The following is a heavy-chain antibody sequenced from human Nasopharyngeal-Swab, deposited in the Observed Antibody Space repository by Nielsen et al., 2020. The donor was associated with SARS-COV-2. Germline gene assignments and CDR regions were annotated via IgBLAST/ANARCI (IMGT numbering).Heavy chain of an antibody. V-gene: IGHV3-30*02. CDR2: IRYDGFNQ. J-gene: IGHJ6*03. Sequence: GESLKISCSVSGFPFSNYWMSWVRQAPGKGLEWVAFIRYDGFNQHYADSVKGRFTISRDSFKNTLYLQLNSLRAEDTAVYYCAKDHKMDRGGGVGYMDVWGKGTTVTVSS. CDR3: AKDHKMDRGGGVGYMDV. D-gene: IGHD3-16*01. CDR1: GFPFSNYW.